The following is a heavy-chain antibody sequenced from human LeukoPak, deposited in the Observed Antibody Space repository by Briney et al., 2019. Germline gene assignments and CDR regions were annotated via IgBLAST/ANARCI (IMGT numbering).Heavy chain of an antibody. CDR2: ISGSGGST. V-gene: IGHV3-23*01. Sequence: GGSLRLSCAASGFTFSSYAMSWVRQAPGKGLEWVSAISGSGGSTYYADSVKGRFTISRDNSKNTLYLQMDSLRAEDTAVYYCAKGYISGWYYFDYWGQGTLVTVSS. CDR1: GFTFSSYA. CDR3: AKGYISGWYYFDY. J-gene: IGHJ4*02. D-gene: IGHD6-19*01.